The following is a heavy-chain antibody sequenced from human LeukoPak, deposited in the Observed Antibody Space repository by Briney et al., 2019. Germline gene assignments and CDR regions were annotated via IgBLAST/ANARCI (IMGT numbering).Heavy chain of an antibody. D-gene: IGHD3-10*01. J-gene: IGHJ4*02. CDR2: INHSGST. V-gene: IGHV4-34*01. CDR3: ARGSGVFDY. CDR1: GGSIRSNGYY. Sequence: PSETLSLTCTVSGGSIRSNGYYWSWIRQPPGKGLEWIGEINHSGSTNYNPSLKSRVTISVDTSKNQFSLKLSSVTAADTAVYYCARGSGVFDYWGQGTLVTVSS.